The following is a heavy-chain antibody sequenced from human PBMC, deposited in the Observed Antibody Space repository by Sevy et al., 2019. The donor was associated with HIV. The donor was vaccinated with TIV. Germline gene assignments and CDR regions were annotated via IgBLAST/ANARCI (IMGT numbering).Heavy chain of an antibody. CDR2: ISSNGGST. CDR3: VKHLRGSYYYYGMDV. J-gene: IGHJ6*02. Sequence: GGSLRLSCSASGFTFSSYAMHWVRQAPGKGLEYVSAISSNGGSTYYADSVKGRFTISRDNSKNTLYLQMSSLRAEDTAVYYCVKHLRGSYYYYGMDVWGQWTTVTVSS. CDR1: GFTFSSYA. V-gene: IGHV3-64D*06.